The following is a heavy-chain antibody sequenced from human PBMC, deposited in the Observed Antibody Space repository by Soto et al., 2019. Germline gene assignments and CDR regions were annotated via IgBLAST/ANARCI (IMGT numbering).Heavy chain of an antibody. CDR3: ARHPSMVY. CDR2: IFYSGDT. CDR1: NGSIISRGKY. V-gene: IGHV4-39*01. J-gene: IGHJ4*02. D-gene: IGHD2-8*01. Sequence: LSLTCSVSNGSIISRGKYWGWIRQPPGMGLEWIGSIFYSGDTYYNPSLKSRVTISVDTSKNQFSLKMTSVTAADTAVYYCARHPSMVYWGQGTLFTVSS.